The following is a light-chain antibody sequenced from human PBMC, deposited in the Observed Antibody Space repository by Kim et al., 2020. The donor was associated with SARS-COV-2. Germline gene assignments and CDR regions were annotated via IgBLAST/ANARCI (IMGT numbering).Light chain of an antibody. V-gene: IGKV3D-15*01. CDR3: QQYNNWPLT. CDR1: QSISSK. J-gene: IGKJ4*01. Sequence: EVVMTQSPVTLSVSPGERATFSCRASQSISSKLAWYQQKPGQAPRLLISDASTRATGIPARFSGSGSGTEFTLTISSLQSEDFAVYYCQQYNNWPLTFGGGTKVEIK. CDR2: DAS.